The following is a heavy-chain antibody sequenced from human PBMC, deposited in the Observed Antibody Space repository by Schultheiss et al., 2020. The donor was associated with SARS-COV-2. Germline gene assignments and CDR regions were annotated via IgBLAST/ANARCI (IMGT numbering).Heavy chain of an antibody. CDR1: GFTFSSYA. D-gene: IGHD3-22*01. CDR2: IRSKANSYAT. J-gene: IGHJ4*02. Sequence: GGSLRLSCSASGFTFSSYAMHWVRQASGKGLEWVGRIRSKANSYATAYAASVKGRFTISRDDSKNTAYLQMNSLKTEDTAVYYCTSPYYYDSSGHHYWGQGTLVTVSS. V-gene: IGHV3-73*01. CDR3: TSPYYYDSSGHHY.